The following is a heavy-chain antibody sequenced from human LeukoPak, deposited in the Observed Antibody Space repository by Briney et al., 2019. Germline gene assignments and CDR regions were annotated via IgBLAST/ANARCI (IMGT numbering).Heavy chain of an antibody. V-gene: IGHV3-48*01. CDR3: ARGSGTTDVYY. Sequence: PGGSLRLSCAASGFTFSSYSMNWVRQAPGKGLEWVSYISSSSSTIYYADSVKGRFTISRDNAKNSLYLQMNSLRAEDTAVYYCARGSGTTDVYYWGQGTLVTVSS. J-gene: IGHJ4*02. D-gene: IGHD1-7*01. CDR1: GFTFSSYS. CDR2: ISSSSSTI.